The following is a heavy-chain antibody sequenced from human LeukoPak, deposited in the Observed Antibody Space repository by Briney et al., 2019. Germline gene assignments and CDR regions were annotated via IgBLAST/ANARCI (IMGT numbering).Heavy chain of an antibody. V-gene: IGHV1-2*02. J-gene: IGHJ4*02. CDR3: ARDSTRQATIAAADLGY. CDR1: GYTFTGYY. CDR2: INPNSGGT. D-gene: IGHD6-13*01. Sequence: VASVKVSCKASGYTFTGYYMHWVRQAPGQGLEWMGWINPNSGGTNYAQKFQGRVTMTRDTSISTAYMELSRLRSDDTAVYYCARDSTRQATIAAADLGYWGQGTLVTVSS.